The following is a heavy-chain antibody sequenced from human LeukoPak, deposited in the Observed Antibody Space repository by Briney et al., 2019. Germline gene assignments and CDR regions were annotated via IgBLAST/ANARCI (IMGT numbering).Heavy chain of an antibody. Sequence: PGGSLRLSCAASGFTFSSYSMNWVRQAPGKGLEWVSSISSSSSYIYYADSVKGRFTISRDNAKNSLYLQMNSLRAEDTAVYYCAKDLDPTSYYYGSGSYAAFDIWGQGTMVTVSS. CDR3: AKDLDPTSYYYGSGSYAAFDI. V-gene: IGHV3-21*04. D-gene: IGHD3-10*01. J-gene: IGHJ3*02. CDR1: GFTFSSYS. CDR2: ISSSSSYI.